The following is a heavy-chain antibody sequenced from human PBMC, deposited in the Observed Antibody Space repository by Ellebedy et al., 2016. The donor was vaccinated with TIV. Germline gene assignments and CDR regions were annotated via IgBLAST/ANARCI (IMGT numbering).Heavy chain of an antibody. CDR1: GLTFSSHS. CDR3: GRAREPGPFAYYYYGMDV. V-gene: IGHV3-23*01. J-gene: IGHJ6*02. CDR2: ITESGGNT. D-gene: IGHD1-1*01. Sequence: PGGSLRLSCAASGLTFSSHSMSWVRQAPGKGLEWVSSITESGGNTYYADAVKGRFTISRDNSKDTLFLQMNSLRGDDTAVYYCGRAREPGPFAYYYYGMDVWGQGTTVTVSS.